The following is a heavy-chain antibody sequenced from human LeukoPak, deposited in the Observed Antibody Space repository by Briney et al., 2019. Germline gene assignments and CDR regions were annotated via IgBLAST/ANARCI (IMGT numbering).Heavy chain of an antibody. D-gene: IGHD2-21*02. CDR1: GFNFANHA. CDR2: ISGGGDIT. J-gene: IGHJ4*02. CDR3: VREDTPATANY. Sequence: GGSLRLSCAASGFNFANHAMSWVRQTPGKGLEWVSAISGGGDITYYADSVTGRFNISRDNSKDTLFLQMHSLRPGDTAVYYCVREDTPATANYWGQGTLVTISS. V-gene: IGHV3-23*01.